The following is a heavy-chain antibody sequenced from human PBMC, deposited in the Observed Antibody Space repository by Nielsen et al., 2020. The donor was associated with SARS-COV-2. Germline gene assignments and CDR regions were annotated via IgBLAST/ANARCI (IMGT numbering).Heavy chain of an antibody. Sequence: ASVKVSCKASGYSFNRYPMNWVRQAPGQGLEWMGWIDTNIGKPTPAQGFTGRFVFSSDTSVSTASLQISTLRAEDTAVYYCARDNSGPGGTASYGMDLWGQGTTVTVSS. CDR3: ARDNSGPGGTASYGMDL. J-gene: IGHJ6*02. D-gene: IGHD3-10*01. V-gene: IGHV7-4-1*02. CDR2: IDTNIGKP. CDR1: GYSFNRYP.